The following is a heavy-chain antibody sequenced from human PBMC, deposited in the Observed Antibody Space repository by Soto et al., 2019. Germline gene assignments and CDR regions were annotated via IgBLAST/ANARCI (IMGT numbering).Heavy chain of an antibody. D-gene: IGHD2-15*01. V-gene: IGHV3-21*06. CDR1: GFSFGKYS. J-gene: IGHJ4*02. Sequence: GCLRLSCSASGFSFGKYSMNWVRQAPGKGLEWVSSINDRSNYIYYADSVKGRFTISRDNAINSLYLQMNSLRPDDTAVYYCANSPSCSSSTCLDYWGRGPLVTVSS. CDR2: INDRSNYI. CDR3: ANSPSCSSSTCLDY.